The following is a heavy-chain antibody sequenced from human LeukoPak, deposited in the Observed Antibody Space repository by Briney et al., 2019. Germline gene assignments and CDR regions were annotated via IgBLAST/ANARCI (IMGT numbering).Heavy chain of an antibody. J-gene: IGHJ4*02. V-gene: IGHV3-11*06. CDR1: GFTFSDYY. Sequence: GGSLRLSCAASGFTFSDYYMSWIRQAPGKGLEWVSYISGSSSDTNYADSLKGRFTISRDNAKSSLHLQMNSLRAEDTAVYHCVRDILRPGSLYYYDFWGQGALVTVSS. D-gene: IGHD1-26*01. CDR2: ISGSSSDT. CDR3: VRDILRPGSLYYYDF.